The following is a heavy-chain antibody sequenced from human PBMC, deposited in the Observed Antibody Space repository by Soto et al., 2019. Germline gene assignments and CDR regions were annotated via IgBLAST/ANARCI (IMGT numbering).Heavy chain of an antibody. D-gene: IGHD2-2*01. J-gene: IGHJ4*02. CDR3: ARDYLVVPHRVIDY. CDR1: GFTFSSYS. Sequence: GGSLRLSCAASGFTFSSYSMNWVRQAPGKGLEWISYISSDSSTRYYADSVKGRFTISRDNSKNTLYLQMNSLRAEDTAVYYCARDYLVVPHRVIDYWGQGTLVTVSS. CDR2: ISSDSSTR. V-gene: IGHV3-48*01.